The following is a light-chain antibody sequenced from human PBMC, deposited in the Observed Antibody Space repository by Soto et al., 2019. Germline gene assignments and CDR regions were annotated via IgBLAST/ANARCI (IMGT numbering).Light chain of an antibody. CDR2: EGT. Sequence: SALTQPASVSGSPGQSITISCTGSSSDIGSYNLVSWYQHHPGKAPKLMIYEGTNRPSGVSNRFSGSKSGNTASQTSSGLQAEYEADYYCCSYARGSTLIFGGGTKLTVL. J-gene: IGLJ2*01. CDR1: SSDIGSYNL. CDR3: CSYARGSTLI. V-gene: IGLV2-23*01.